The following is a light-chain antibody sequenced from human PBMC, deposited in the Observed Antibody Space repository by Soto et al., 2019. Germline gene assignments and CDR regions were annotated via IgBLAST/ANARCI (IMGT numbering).Light chain of an antibody. J-gene: IGLJ1*01. V-gene: IGLV2-14*01. Sequence: QSALTQPASVSGSPGQSITISCTGTSSDVGAYNRVSWYQQHSGKAPKLMIYEVSNRPSGVSNRFSGSKSGNTASLTISGLQAEDEADYYCLSYTTSSSYVXGTGTKVTV. CDR2: EVS. CDR1: SSDVGAYNR. CDR3: LSYTTSSSYV.